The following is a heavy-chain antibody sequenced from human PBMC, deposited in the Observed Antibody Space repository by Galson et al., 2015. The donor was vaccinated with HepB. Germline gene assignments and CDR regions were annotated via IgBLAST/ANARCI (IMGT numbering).Heavy chain of an antibody. V-gene: IGHV3-30*04. Sequence: SLRLSCAASGFTFSSYPMHWVRQAPGKGLEWVALISYDVTNKHYADSVQGRFTISRDSSKNTLYLQMNSLRPEDTAVYYCTSAVSWYLLDYWGQGTLVTVSS. D-gene: IGHD6-13*01. CDR3: TSAVSWYLLDY. J-gene: IGHJ4*02. CDR2: ISYDVTNK. CDR1: GFTFSSYP.